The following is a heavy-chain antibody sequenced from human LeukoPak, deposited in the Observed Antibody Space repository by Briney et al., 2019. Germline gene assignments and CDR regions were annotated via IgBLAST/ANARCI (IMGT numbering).Heavy chain of an antibody. CDR2: IYYSGST. CDR3: ASRSIAAAGTFRAPFDY. Sequence: SETLSLTCTVSGGSISPYFWSWIRQPPGKGLEWIGYIYYSGSTNYNPSLKSRVTISVDTSKNQFSLKLSSVTAADTAVYYCASRSIAAAGTFRAPFDYWGQGTLVTVFS. J-gene: IGHJ4*02. V-gene: IGHV4-59*08. D-gene: IGHD6-13*01. CDR1: GGSISPYF.